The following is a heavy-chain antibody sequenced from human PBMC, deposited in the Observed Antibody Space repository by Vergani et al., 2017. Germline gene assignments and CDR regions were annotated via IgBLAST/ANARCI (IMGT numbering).Heavy chain of an antibody. V-gene: IGHV1-8*01. CDR1: GYTFTSYD. CDR3: ASGHYDFWSGKGDY. D-gene: IGHD3-3*01. J-gene: IGHJ4*02. CDR2: MNPNSGNT. Sequence: QVQLVQSGAEVKKPGASVKVSCKASGYTFTSYDINWVRQSTGQGLEWMGWMNPNSGNTGYAQKFQGRVTMTRNTSISTAYMELSSLRSEDTAVYYCASGHYDFWSGKGDYWGQGTLVTVSS.